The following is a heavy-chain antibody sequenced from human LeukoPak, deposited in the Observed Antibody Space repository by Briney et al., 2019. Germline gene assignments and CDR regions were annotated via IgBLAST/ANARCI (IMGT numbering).Heavy chain of an antibody. CDR3: ARSYSSGPHYFDY. CDR1: SGSIRCYN. CDR2: INHSGST. J-gene: IGHJ4*02. D-gene: IGHD6-19*01. V-gene: IGHV4-34*01. Sequence: TQSLTNAVSSGSIRCYNCNWILQPPGKRLERIGEINHSGSTNYNPSLKSRVTISVDTSKNQFSLKLSSVTAADTAVYYCARSYSSGPHYFDYWGQGTLVTVSS.